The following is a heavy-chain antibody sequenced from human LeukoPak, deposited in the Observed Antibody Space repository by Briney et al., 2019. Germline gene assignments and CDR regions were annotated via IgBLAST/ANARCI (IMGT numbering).Heavy chain of an antibody. V-gene: IGHV4-59*01. CDR3: ARDRVGSGSYYEFDP. D-gene: IGHD3-10*01. CDR2: VYYSGST. Sequence: SETLSVTCSVSGGSMSPYYWSWIRQPPGKGLEWIGYVYYSGSTNYNPSLKSRVTIAVDTSKNQFSLKLNSVTAADTAVYYCARDRVGSGSYYEFDPWGQGTLVTVSA. CDR1: GGSMSPYY. J-gene: IGHJ5*02.